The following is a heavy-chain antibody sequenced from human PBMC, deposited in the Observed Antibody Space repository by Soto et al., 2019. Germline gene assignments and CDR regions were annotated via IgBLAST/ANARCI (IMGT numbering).Heavy chain of an antibody. Sequence: SETLSLTCTLSTGSISTFYWNWIRQPAGGKGLEWIGRIYASGSANYNPSLKSRVTMSVDTSKNQFSLKLSSVTAADTAVYYCARDVNGYYYYYGMDVWGQGTTVTVSS. CDR3: ARDVNGYYYYYGMDV. J-gene: IGHJ6*02. V-gene: IGHV4-4*07. D-gene: IGHD2-8*01. CDR1: TGSISTFY. CDR2: IYASGSA.